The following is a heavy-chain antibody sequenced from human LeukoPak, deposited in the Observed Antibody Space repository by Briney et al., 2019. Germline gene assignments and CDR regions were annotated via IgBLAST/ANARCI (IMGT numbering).Heavy chain of an antibody. V-gene: IGHV4-30-4*01. CDR1: GGSIRSGEYH. Sequence: SETLSLTCTGSGGSIRSGEYHWTWIRQPPGKGLEWIGNIYYSGSTYYKSSLKSRITISVDTSKNQFSLKLSSVTAADTAVYYCASESEGWFDPWGQGTLVTVSS. J-gene: IGHJ5*02. CDR3: ASESEGWFDP. CDR2: IYYSGST.